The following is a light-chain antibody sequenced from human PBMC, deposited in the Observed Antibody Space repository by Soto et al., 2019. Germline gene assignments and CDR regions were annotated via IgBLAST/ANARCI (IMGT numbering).Light chain of an antibody. J-gene: IGKJ1*01. V-gene: IGKV3-20*01. CDR2: GAS. Sequence: EMVLTQSPGTLSLSPGERATLSCRASQTISSSYLAIAWYQQKPGQPPRLLIYGASSRATGIPDRFSGSGSATDFTLTISRLAHEDFAVYYCQQHDTSPWTFGQGTRVEIK. CDR3: QQHDTSPWT. CDR1: QTISSSY.